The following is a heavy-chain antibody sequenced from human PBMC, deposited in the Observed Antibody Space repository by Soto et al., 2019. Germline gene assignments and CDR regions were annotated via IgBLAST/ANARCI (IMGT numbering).Heavy chain of an antibody. CDR3: PTAYYYDSSGYPSYFQH. D-gene: IGHD3-22*01. Sequence: RASAQVSCKASGGTFSSYAISCVRQAPGQGLEWMGGIIPIFGTANYAQKFQGRVTITADESTSTAYMELSSLRSEDTAVYYCPTAYYYDSSGYPSYFQHWGQGTLVTVSS. V-gene: IGHV1-69*13. J-gene: IGHJ1*01. CDR2: IIPIFGTA. CDR1: GGTFSSYA.